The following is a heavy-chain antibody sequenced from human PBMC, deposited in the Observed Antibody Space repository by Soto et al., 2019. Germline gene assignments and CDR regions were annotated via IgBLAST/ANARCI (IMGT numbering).Heavy chain of an antibody. Sequence: EVQLVESGGGLVKPGGSLRLSCAASGFTFSSYSMNWVRQAPGKGLEWVSSITGSSSYIYYADSVKGRFTISRDNDKNSLYLQMNSLRAEDTAVYYCARDVYYYDSSAYWAYWGQGTLVTVSS. V-gene: IGHV3-21*02. CDR3: ARDVYYYDSSAYWAY. J-gene: IGHJ4*02. CDR2: ITGSSSYI. CDR1: GFTFSSYS. D-gene: IGHD3-22*01.